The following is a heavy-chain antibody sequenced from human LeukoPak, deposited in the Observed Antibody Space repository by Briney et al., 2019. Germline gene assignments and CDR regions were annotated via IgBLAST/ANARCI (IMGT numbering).Heavy chain of an antibody. CDR3: AKFRGSNFGAYYFDY. D-gene: IGHD3-10*01. Sequence: GGSLRLPCAASGFTFSSAMSWVRQAPGKGLEWVSTISGSGSSTYYADSVKGRFTISRDNSKNTLYLQMNSLRAEGTAVYYCAKFRGSNFGAYYFDYWGQGTLVTVSS. J-gene: IGHJ4*02. CDR1: GFTFSSA. CDR2: ISGSGSST. V-gene: IGHV3-23*01.